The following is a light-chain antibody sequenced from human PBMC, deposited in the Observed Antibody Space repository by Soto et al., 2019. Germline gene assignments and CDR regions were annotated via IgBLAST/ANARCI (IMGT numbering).Light chain of an antibody. CDR2: AAS. CDR3: QQLNSYRLT. Sequence: DIQLTQSPSFLSASVGDRVTITCRASQGLSSDLAWYQQKPGKAPKLLIYAASTLQSGVPPRFSGSGSGTDFPLPISSLQPEDFATCDCQQLNSYRLTFGQGTRLEIK. J-gene: IGKJ5*01. V-gene: IGKV1-9*01. CDR1: QGLSSD.